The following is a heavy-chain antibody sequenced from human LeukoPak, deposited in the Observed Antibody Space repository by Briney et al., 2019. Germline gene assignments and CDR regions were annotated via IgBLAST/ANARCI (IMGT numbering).Heavy chain of an antibody. J-gene: IGHJ4*02. D-gene: IGHD6-13*01. CDR3: ARDRAAGPQVYFDY. V-gene: IGHV1-18*04. CDR1: GYTFTGYY. Sequence: ASVKVSCKASGYTFTGYYMHWVRQAPGQGLEWMGWISAYNGNTNYAQKLQGRVTMTTDTSTSTAYMELRSLRSDDTAVYYCARDRAAGPQVYFDYWGQGTLVTVSS. CDR2: ISAYNGNT.